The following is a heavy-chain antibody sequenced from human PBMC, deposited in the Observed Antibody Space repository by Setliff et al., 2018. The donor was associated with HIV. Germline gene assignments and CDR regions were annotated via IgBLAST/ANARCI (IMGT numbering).Heavy chain of an antibody. Sequence: SETLSLTCTVSGGSISNYYWSWIRQPAEKGLEWIGRIYSSGRTNYNPSLKSRVTMSADTSKNQFFLRLESVTAADTAIFYCARHPREGPQLNYKFDSWGQGTLVTVSS. CDR1: GGSISNYY. D-gene: IGHD1-7*01. V-gene: IGHV4-4*07. J-gene: IGHJ4*02. CDR3: ARHPREGPQLNYKFDS. CDR2: IYSSGRT.